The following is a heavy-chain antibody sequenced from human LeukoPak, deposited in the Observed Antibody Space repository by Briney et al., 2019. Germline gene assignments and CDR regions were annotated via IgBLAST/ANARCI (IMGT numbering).Heavy chain of an antibody. J-gene: IGHJ5*02. Sequence: SVKVSCKASGGTFSSYAISWVRQAPGQGLEWMGGIIPIFGTANYAQKFQGRVTITADESTSTAYMELSSLRSEDTAVYYCAAEREDTIFGDDGFDPWGQGTLVTVSS. V-gene: IGHV1-69*13. CDR1: GGTFSSYA. CDR3: AAEREDTIFGDDGFDP. D-gene: IGHD3-3*01. CDR2: IIPIFGTA.